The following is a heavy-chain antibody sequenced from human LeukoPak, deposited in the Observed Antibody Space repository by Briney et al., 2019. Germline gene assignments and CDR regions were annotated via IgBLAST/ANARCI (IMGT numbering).Heavy chain of an antibody. J-gene: IGHJ4*02. CDR3: ARGGDYGDFPDY. CDR1: GFTFGDYW. D-gene: IGHD4-17*01. Sequence: GGSLRLSCAASGFTFGDYWMHWVRQAPGKGLVWVSRTNTDESRTSYTDSVKGRFTISRDNARSTLYLQMNSLRVEDTAVYYCARGGDYGDFPDYWGQGTLVTVSS. V-gene: IGHV3-74*01. CDR2: TNTDESRT.